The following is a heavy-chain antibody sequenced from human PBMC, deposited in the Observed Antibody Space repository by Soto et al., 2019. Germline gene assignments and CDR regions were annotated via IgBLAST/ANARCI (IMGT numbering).Heavy chain of an antibody. D-gene: IGHD1-26*01. V-gene: IGHV3-74*01. CDR2: INTDGSVT. CDR3: ARQTGLGATNY. CDR1: GFTFNNFW. J-gene: IGHJ4*02. Sequence: TGGSLRLSCAGSGFTFNNFWMHWVRQAPGKGLVWVARINTDGSVTSHADSVKGRFTISGDNAKSTLYLQMNSLRAEDSARYYCARQTGLGATNYWGRGTLVTVSS.